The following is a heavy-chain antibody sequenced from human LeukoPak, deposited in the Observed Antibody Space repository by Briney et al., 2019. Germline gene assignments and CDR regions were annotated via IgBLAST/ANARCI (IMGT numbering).Heavy chain of an antibody. J-gene: IGHJ5*02. CDR3: ARKREPGSWFDP. V-gene: IGHV3-33*01. Sequence: GGSLRLSCAASGFTFSSYGMHWVRQAPGKGLEWVAVIWYDGSNKYYADSVKGRFTISRDNSKNTLYLQMNSLRAEDTAVYYCARKREPGSWFDPWGQGTLVTVSS. CDR1: GFTFSSYG. CDR2: IWYDGSNK. D-gene: IGHD1-14*01.